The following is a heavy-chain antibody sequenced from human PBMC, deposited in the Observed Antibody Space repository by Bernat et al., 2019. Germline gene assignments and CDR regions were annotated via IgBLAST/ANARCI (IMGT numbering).Heavy chain of an antibody. CDR1: GGSISSSSYY. V-gene: IGHV4-39*01. J-gene: IGHJ4*02. CDR3: ARRRYSSGRPHVDY. D-gene: IGHD6-19*01. Sequence: QLQLQESGPGLVKPSETLSLTCTVSGGSISSSSYYWGWIRQPPGKGLEWIGSIYYSGSTYYNPSLKSRVTISVDTSKNQFSLKLSSVTAAGAAVYYCARRRYSSGRPHVDYWGQGTLVTVSS. CDR2: IYYSGST.